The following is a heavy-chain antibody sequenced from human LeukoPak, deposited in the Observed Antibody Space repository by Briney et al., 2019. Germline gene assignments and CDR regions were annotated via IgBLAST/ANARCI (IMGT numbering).Heavy chain of an antibody. D-gene: IGHD3-10*01. CDR1: GGSFSGYY. Sequence: SEILSLTCAVYGGSFSGYYWSWIRQPPGKGLEWIGEINHSGSTNYNPSLKSRVTISVDTSKNQFSLKLSSVTAADTAVYYCARGEGINWFDPWGQGTLVTVSS. CDR3: ARGEGINWFDP. CDR2: INHSGST. V-gene: IGHV4-34*01. J-gene: IGHJ5*02.